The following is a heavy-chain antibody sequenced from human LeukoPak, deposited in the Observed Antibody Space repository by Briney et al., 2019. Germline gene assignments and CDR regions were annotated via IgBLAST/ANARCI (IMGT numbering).Heavy chain of an antibody. CDR1: GFTFSSYA. D-gene: IGHD3-22*01. CDR2: ITGGGGST. V-gene: IGHV3-23*01. J-gene: IGHJ4*02. Sequence: GGSLRLPCAASGFTFSSYAMSWVRHAPGKGLEWVSFITGGGGSTYYADSVKGRFTISRDNSKNTLYLQMNSLRAEDTAVYYCAKYYYDTSGYYSAGYFDYWGQGSLVTVSS. CDR3: AKYYYDTSGYYSAGYFDY.